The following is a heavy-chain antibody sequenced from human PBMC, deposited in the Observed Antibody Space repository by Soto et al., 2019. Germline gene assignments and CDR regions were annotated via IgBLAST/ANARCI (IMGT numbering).Heavy chain of an antibody. V-gene: IGHV1-2*02. J-gene: IGHJ4*02. CDR1: GYTLTDHY. D-gene: IGHD1-26*01. CDR2: NDPKSGDT. CDR3: ARGGGRFNTDY. Sequence: ASVKVSCKASGYTLTDHYIHWVRQAPGQGLEWMGWNDPKSGDTKYAQNFQDRVTMTRDTSINTAYMELTRLRSDDTAVYYCARGGGRFNTDYWGQGTQVTVSS.